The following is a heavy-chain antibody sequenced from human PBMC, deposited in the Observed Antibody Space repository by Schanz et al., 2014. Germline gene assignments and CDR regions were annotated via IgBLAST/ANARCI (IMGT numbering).Heavy chain of an antibody. CDR2: IGVDGTTT. CDR3: ARIGGSVFDY. D-gene: IGHD3-10*01. V-gene: IGHV3-23*04. J-gene: IGHJ4*02. Sequence: EVQLVESGGGLVQPGGSLRLSCTASGFTFSSYSMNWVRQAPGKGLEWVSVIGVDGTTTYYADSVKGRFTISRDNSKNSLYLQMNSLRAEDTAVYYCARIGGSVFDYWAQGTLXTVSS. CDR1: GFTFSSYS.